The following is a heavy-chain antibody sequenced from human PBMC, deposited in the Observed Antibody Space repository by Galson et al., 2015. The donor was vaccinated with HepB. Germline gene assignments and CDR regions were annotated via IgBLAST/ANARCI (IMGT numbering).Heavy chain of an antibody. CDR1: GFTLSTYA. Sequence: SLRLSCAVSGFTLSTYAMSWVRQAPGKGLEWISYISGSGDTVHYADSVKGRFTISRDNAKNTLYLQMNSLRAEDTAVYYCARVSTTVTRPFDYWGQGTLVTVSS. J-gene: IGHJ4*02. CDR3: ARVSTTVTRPFDY. D-gene: IGHD4-11*01. CDR2: ISGSGDTV. V-gene: IGHV3-48*04.